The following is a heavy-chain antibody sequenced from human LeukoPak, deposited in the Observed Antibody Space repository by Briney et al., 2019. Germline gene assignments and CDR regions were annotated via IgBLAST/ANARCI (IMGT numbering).Heavy chain of an antibody. D-gene: IGHD3-10*01. CDR2: FDLYDGET. CDR3: ATGVIIHRGYSYFDY. J-gene: IGHJ4*02. CDR1: GSTLTALA. Sequence: ASVKVSCSVSGSTLTALAIHRVREAPGQGLGWWGGFDLYDGETIYAQKFQGRVTMTEDTSTDTAYMELSSLRAEDTAVYYCATGVIIHRGYSYFDYWGQGTLVTVSS. V-gene: IGHV1-24*01.